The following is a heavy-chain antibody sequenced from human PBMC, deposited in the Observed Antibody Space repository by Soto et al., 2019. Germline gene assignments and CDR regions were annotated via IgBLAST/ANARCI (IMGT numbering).Heavy chain of an antibody. V-gene: IGHV3-23*01. CDR2: ISGSGFNK. CDR1: GFIFENFG. CDR3: AKNQGVELVPLATVDWFDP. D-gene: IGHD1-26*01. Sequence: GGSLRLSCAASGFIFENFGMSWVRQAPGKGLQWISSISGSGFNKYYADSVKGRFTISRDNSKSTVYLELSNLSAEDTAVYYCAKNQGVELVPLATVDWFDPWGQGSVVTVSS. J-gene: IGHJ5*02.